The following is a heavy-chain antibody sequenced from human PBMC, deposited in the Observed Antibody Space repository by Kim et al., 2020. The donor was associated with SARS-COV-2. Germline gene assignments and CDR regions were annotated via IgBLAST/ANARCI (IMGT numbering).Heavy chain of an antibody. J-gene: IGHJ4*02. CDR2: T. D-gene: IGHD2-8*02. Sequence: TSYADPVTQRFTIPEDNYKNTLLLQMNSLRVVDTAVYYCARGGTGPYFFDIWGQGTLVTVSA. V-gene: IGHV3-66*01. CDR3: ARGGTGPYFFDI.